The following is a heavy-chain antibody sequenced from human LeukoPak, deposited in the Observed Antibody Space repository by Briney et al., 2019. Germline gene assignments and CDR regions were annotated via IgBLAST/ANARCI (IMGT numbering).Heavy chain of an antibody. J-gene: IGHJ3*02. CDR1: GASITSPY. V-gene: IGHV4-59*08. CDR2: IYSGST. Sequence: SETLSLTCSVSGASITSPYWSWIRQTPGKGLEWIGNIYSGSTNYNPSFESRVTVSLDTSKNQFSLKLSSVTAADTAVYYCARHPRLRGAFDIWGQGTMVTVSS. CDR3: ARHPRLRGAFDI.